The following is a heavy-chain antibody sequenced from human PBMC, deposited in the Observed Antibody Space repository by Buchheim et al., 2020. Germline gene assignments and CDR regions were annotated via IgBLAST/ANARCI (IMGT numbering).Heavy chain of an antibody. D-gene: IGHD3-3*01. CDR1: GGSFSGYY. J-gene: IGHJ6*03. Sequence: QVQLQQWGAGLLKPSETLSLTCAVYGGSFSGYYWSWIRQPPGKGLEWIGEINHSGSTNYNPSLKSRVTISVDTSKNQFSLKLSSVTAADTAVYYCARDFWGGPTNYYMDVWGKGTT. CDR3: ARDFWGGPTNYYMDV. CDR2: INHSGST. V-gene: IGHV4-34*01.